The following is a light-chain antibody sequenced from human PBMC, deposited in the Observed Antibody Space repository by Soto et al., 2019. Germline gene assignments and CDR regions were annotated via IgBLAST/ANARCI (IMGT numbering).Light chain of an antibody. CDR2: EVT. Sequence: QPVLTQPPSASGSPGQSVTISCTGTRSDFGAYNYVSWDQPHAGKAPKIVIYEVTKRPSGVPDRFSGSKSANTASLTVSGLQAEDEADYYCSSFASSNTWVFGGGTKLPVL. V-gene: IGLV2-8*01. J-gene: IGLJ3*02. CDR3: SSFASSNTWV. CDR1: RSDFGAYNY.